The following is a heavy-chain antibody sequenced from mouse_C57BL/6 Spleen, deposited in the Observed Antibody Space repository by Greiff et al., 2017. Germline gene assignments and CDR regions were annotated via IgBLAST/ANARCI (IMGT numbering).Heavy chain of an antibody. Sequence: QVQLQQPGAELVKPGASVKLSCKASGYTFTSYWMQWVKQRPGQGLEWIGEIDPSDSYTNYNQKFKGKATLTVDTSSSTAYMQLSSLTSEDSAVYYCARGDYYGRRDAMDNCGQGTSVTASS. D-gene: IGHD1-1*01. CDR3: ARGDYYGRRDAMDN. V-gene: IGHV1-50*01. J-gene: IGHJ4*01. CDR2: IDPSDSYT. CDR1: GYTFTSYW.